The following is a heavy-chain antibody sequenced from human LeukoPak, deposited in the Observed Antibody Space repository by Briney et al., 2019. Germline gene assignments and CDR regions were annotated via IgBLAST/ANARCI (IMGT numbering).Heavy chain of an antibody. CDR2: INHSGST. Sequence: SETLSLTCAVYGGSFSGYYWSWIRQPPGKGLEWIGEINHSGSTNYNPSLKSRVTISVDTSKNQFSLKLSSVTAADTAVYYCTTSQSGSYPFGYWGQGTLVTVSS. D-gene: IGHD1-26*01. CDR1: GGSFSGYY. CDR3: TTSQSGSYPFGY. J-gene: IGHJ4*02. V-gene: IGHV4-34*01.